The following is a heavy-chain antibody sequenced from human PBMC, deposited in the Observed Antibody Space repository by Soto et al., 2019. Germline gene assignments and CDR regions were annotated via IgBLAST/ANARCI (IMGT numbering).Heavy chain of an antibody. CDR2: IYYSGTT. CDR3: ARGHYYYGMDV. J-gene: IGHJ6*02. V-gene: IGHV4-30-2*01. CDR1: NGSVSSGTYS. Sequence: TLSLTSTVSNGSVSSGTYSWSWARQPPGKSLEWIGYIYYSGTTYYTPSLKSRLTMSMDRANDHFSLNLTSVTAADTAVYFCARGHYYYGMDVWGQGITVTVS.